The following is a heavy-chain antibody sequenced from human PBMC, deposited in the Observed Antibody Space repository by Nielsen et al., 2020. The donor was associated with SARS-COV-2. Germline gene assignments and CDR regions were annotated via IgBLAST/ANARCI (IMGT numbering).Heavy chain of an antibody. Sequence: GESLKISCAASGFTFSSYAMSWVRQAPGKGLEWVSAISGSGGSTYYADSVKGRFTISRDNAKNSLYLQMNSLRAEDTAVYYCASVAYDILTGYYLYWGQGTLVTVSS. CDR3: ASVAYDILTGYYLY. CDR1: GFTFSSYA. CDR2: ISGSGGST. J-gene: IGHJ4*02. V-gene: IGHV3-23*01. D-gene: IGHD3-9*01.